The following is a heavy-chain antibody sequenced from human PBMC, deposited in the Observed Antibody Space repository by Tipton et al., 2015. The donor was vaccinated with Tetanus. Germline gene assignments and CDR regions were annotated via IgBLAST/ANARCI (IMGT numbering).Heavy chain of an antibody. CDR3: ARDRGQQFVSDWFDP. J-gene: IGHJ5*02. CDR2: IYQSGST. V-gene: IGHV4-30-2*01. D-gene: IGHD6-6*01. Sequence: TLSLTCTVSGGSINSPDYSWGWIRQLPGKGLEWIGYIYQSGSTSYNPSLATRVTITADKSKNQFSLNLRSVTAADTAVYYCARDRGQQFVSDWFDPWGQGTLVTVSS. CDR1: GGSINSPDYS.